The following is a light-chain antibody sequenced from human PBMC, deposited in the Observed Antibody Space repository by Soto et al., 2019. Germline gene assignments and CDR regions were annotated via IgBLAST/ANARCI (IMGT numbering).Light chain of an antibody. J-gene: IGKJ3*01. Sequence: DIQMTQSPSTLSASVGDRVTITCRASQSINTWLAWYQQKPGKAPKLQIYRASSLESGVPSRFSGSGSGSEFTLTISSLQPDDFSTYYCQQYDTYSGTFGPGTKVDIK. CDR2: RAS. V-gene: IGKV1-5*03. CDR1: QSINTW. CDR3: QQYDTYSGT.